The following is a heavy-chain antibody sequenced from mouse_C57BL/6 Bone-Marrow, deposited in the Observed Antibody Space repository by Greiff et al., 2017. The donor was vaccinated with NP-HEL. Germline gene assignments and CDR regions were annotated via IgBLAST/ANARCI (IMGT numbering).Heavy chain of an antibody. Sequence: EVQRVESGGGLVQPKGSLKLSCAASGFTFTTYAMHWVRQAPGQGLEWVARIRRKSSNFATYYADSVKDRFTISRDDSQSMLYLQMNNLKAEDTAMYDCVRDEDYYGSFFFDYWGQGTTLTVSS. D-gene: IGHD1-1*01. J-gene: IGHJ2*01. V-gene: IGHV10-3*01. CDR2: IRRKSSNFAT. CDR1: GFTFTTYA. CDR3: VRDEDYYGSFFFDY.